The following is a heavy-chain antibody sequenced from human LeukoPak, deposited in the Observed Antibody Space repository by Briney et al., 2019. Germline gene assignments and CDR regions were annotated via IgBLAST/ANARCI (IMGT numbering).Heavy chain of an antibody. D-gene: IGHD3-9*01. J-gene: IGHJ5*02. CDR2: IYPGDSDT. V-gene: IGHV5-51*01. CDR1: GYSFTSYW. Sequence: GESLKISCKGSGYSFTSYWIGWVRQMPGKGLEWMGIIYPGDSDTRYSPSFQGQVTISADKSISTAYLQWSSLKASDTAMYYCARLGVTGYYRYNWFDPWGQGTLVTVSS. CDR3: ARLGVTGYYRYNWFDP.